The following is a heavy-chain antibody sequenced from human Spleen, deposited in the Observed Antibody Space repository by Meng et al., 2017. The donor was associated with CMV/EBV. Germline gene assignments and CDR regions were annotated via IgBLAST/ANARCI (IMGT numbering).Heavy chain of an antibody. J-gene: IGHJ6*02. CDR1: GGSLIDYY. CDR3: AGARDDFWEADYYPVDV. V-gene: IGHV4-34*01. CDR2: INHRGST. Sequence: GSLRLPCAMYGGSLIDYYWNWIRQPPGKGLEWIGQINHRGSTNYNASLRSRVTISVDTFQKQFSLNLTSVTAADTAAYYCAGARDDFWEADYYPVDVWGQGTTVTVSS. D-gene: IGHD3-3*01.